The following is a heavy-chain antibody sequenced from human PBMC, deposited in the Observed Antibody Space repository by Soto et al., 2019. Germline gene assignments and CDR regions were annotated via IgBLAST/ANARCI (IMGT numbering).Heavy chain of an antibody. J-gene: IGHJ4*02. CDR3: ARYYYDSSGYYSGYYFDY. D-gene: IGHD3-22*01. CDR1: GYTFTSYY. V-gene: IGHV1-46*01. Sequence: ASVKVSCKSSGYTFTSYYIHCVRQAPGQGLEWMGIINPSGGSTSYAQKFQGRVTMTRDTSTSTVYMELSSLRSEDTAVYYCARYYYDSSGYYSGYYFDYWGQGTLVTVSS. CDR2: INPSGGST.